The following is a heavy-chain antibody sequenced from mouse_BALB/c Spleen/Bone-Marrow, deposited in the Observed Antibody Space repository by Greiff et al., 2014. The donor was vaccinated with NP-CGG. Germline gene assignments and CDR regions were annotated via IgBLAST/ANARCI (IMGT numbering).Heavy chain of an antibody. J-gene: IGHJ1*01. D-gene: IGHD2-4*01. V-gene: IGHV1-82*01. Sequence: VKLMESGPELVKPGASVKISCKASGYAFSSSWMNWVKQRPGQGLEWIGRIYPGDGDTNYNGKFKGKATLTADKSSSTAYMQLSSLTSVGSAVYFCARRRDYDRYFDVWGAGTTVTVSS. CDR1: GYAFSSSW. CDR2: IYPGDGDT. CDR3: ARRRDYDRYFDV.